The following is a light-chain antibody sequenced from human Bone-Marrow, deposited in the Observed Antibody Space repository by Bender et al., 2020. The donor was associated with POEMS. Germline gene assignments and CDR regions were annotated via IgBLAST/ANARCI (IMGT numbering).Light chain of an antibody. Sequence: SYVLTQPPSVSVAPGKTATITCGGNNIGSKTVHWYQLKPGQAPILVVHDDTDRPSGIPERVSGSNSGNTATLTISRVEAGDEADYYCQMWDSSTEQAMFGGGTKLTVL. J-gene: IGLJ3*02. CDR2: DDT. CDR1: NIGSKT. CDR3: QMWDSSTEQAM. V-gene: IGLV3-21*03.